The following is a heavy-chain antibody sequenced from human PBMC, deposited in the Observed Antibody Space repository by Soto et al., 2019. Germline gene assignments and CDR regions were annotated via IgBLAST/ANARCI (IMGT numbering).Heavy chain of an antibody. J-gene: IGHJ5*01. V-gene: IGHV3-30*03. D-gene: IGHD5-18*01. CDR1: RFTFISYG. CDR3: ARAYGGYSYTWPFDS. Sequence: GGSLRLSCAASRFTFISYGMHWVRQAPGKGLEWVAGISYDGGNKYYADSVKGRFTISRDNSKNTLHLQMNSLRAEDTAVYYCARAYGGYSYTWPFDSWGQGTLVTVSS. CDR2: ISYDGGNK.